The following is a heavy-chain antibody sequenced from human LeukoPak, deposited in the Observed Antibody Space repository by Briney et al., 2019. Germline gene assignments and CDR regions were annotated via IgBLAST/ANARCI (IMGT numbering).Heavy chain of an antibody. D-gene: IGHD6-13*01. CDR1: GFTFSSYA. CDR2: ISGSGGST. V-gene: IGHV3-23*01. CDR3: AKDRIAAGTNATWFDP. J-gene: IGHJ5*02. Sequence: GGSLRLSCAASGFTFSSYAMSWVRQAPGKGLEWVSAISGSGGSTYYADSVKGRFTISRDNSKNPLYLQMNSLRAEDTAVYYCAKDRIAAGTNATWFDPWGQGTLVTVSS.